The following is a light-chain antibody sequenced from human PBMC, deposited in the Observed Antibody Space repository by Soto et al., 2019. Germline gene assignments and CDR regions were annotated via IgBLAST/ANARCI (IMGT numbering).Light chain of an antibody. Sequence: QAVVTQEPSLTVSPGGTVTLTCGSSTGAVTSGNYPYWFQKKPGQAPRTLIYDTTNKQSWTPARFSGSLLGGKAALTLAGAQTDDEADYYCLLSYSGTNWVFGGGIQLTVL. V-gene: IGLV7-46*01. CDR1: TGAVTSGNY. J-gene: IGLJ3*02. CDR3: LLSYSGTNWV. CDR2: DTT.